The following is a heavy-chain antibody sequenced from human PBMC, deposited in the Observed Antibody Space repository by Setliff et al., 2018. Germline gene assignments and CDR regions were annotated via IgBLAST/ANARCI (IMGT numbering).Heavy chain of an antibody. CDR3: ARTTGYRLEGDFDY. V-gene: IGHV3-9*01. Sequence: PGGSLRLSCAASGFTFDDYAMHWVRQAPGKGLEWVSGISWNSGNPTYYADSVKGRFTVSRDNAKNSLYLQMTSLRAEDTAIYYCARTTGYRLEGDFDYWGQGTLVTVSS. CDR1: GFTFDDYA. J-gene: IGHJ4*02. CDR2: ISWNSGNPT. D-gene: IGHD1-1*01.